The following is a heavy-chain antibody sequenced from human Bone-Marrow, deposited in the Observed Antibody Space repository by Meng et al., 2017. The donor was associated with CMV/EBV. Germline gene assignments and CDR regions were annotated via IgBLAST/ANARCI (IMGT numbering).Heavy chain of an antibody. Sequence: SCLTFNNYGMYWARQAPGKGLEWVSSISSSGDNKYYADSVKGRFTISRDNSKNTLYLQMNSLRAEDTAVYYCAKSSYYDSSGWFDYWDQGTLVTVSS. V-gene: IGHV3-23*01. D-gene: IGHD3-22*01. CDR3: AKSSYYDSSGWFDY. CDR1: CLTFNNYG. CDR2: ISSSGDNK. J-gene: IGHJ4*02.